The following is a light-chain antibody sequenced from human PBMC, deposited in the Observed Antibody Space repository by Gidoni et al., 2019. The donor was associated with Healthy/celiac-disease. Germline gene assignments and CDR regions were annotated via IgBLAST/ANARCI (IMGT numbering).Light chain of an antibody. CDR1: QGISSY. V-gene: IGKV1-8*01. CDR2: AAS. J-gene: IGKJ4*01. Sequence: AILIIQSPSSHPASTGDRGTITCRASQGISSYLAWYQQKPGKAPKLLIYAASTLQSGVPSRFSGSGSGTDFTLTISGLQSEDFATYYCQQYYSYPLTFGGGTKVEFK. CDR3: QQYYSYPLT.